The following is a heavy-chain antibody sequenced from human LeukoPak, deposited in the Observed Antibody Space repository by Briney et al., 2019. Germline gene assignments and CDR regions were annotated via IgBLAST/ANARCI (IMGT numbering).Heavy chain of an antibody. Sequence: SETLSLTCTVSGGSMSTHYWSWIRQPPGKGLEWIGYIFYSGSINYNPSLKSRVTISVDTSKNQFSLKLSSVTAADTAVYYCARLTPYPGVWASDYWGQGTLVTVSS. D-gene: IGHD4-23*01. CDR1: GGSMSTHY. CDR3: ARLTPYPGVWASDY. J-gene: IGHJ4*02. V-gene: IGHV4-59*08. CDR2: IFYSGSI.